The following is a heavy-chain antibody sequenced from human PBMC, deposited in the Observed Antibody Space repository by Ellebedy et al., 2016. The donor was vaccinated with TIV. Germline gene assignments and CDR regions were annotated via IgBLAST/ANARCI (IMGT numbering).Heavy chain of an antibody. V-gene: IGHV4-34*01. J-gene: IGHJ2*01. CDR3: ARARYGAYRYFDL. CDR2: INHSGST. CDR1: GGSFSGYY. D-gene: IGHD4-17*01. Sequence: SETLSLTCAVYGGSFSGYYWSWIRQPPGKGLEWIGAINHSGSTNYNPSLKSRVTISVNKSTNQISLKLSSVTAADTAVYYCARARYGAYRYFDLWGRGTRVTVSS.